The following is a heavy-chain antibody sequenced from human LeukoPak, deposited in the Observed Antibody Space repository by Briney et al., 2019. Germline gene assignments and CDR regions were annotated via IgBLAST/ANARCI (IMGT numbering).Heavy chain of an antibody. V-gene: IGHV4-59*12. D-gene: IGHD5-24*01. J-gene: IGHJ3*02. CDR2: FSYSGTT. Sequence: PSETLSLTCTVSGGSISSYYWSWIRQPPGKGLEWIGYFSYSGTTNYSPSLKSRVTISVDTSKNQFSLKLSSVTAADTAVYYCARCRLQQMEDAFDIWGQGTMVTVSS. CDR3: ARCRLQQMEDAFDI. CDR1: GGSISSYY.